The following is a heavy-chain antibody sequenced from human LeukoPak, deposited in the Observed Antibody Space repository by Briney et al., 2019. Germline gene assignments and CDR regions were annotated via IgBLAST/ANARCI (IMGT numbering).Heavy chain of an antibody. V-gene: IGHV3-30*03. CDR2: MSHDGSNK. CDR3: ASLAVAGTTHDAFDI. Sequence: GGSLRLSCAASGFTFSSYAMHWVRQAPGKGLEWVAVMSHDGSNKYYADSVKGRFTISRDNSKNTLYLQMNSLRAEDTAVYYCASLAVAGTTHDAFDIWGQGTMVTVSS. D-gene: IGHD6-19*01. J-gene: IGHJ3*02. CDR1: GFTFSSYA.